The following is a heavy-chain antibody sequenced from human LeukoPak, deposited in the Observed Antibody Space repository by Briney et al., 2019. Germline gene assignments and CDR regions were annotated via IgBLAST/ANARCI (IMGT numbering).Heavy chain of an antibody. D-gene: IGHD3-3*01. V-gene: IGHV3-21*01. CDR2: ISSSSSYI. CDR3: ARDASSAYYDFWSGYYMPTDFDY. Sequence: GGSLRLSCAASGFTFSSYSMNWVRQAPGKGLEWVSSISSSSSYIYYADSVKGRFTISRDNAKNSLYLQMNSLRAEDTAVYYCARDASSAYYDFWSGYYMPTDFDYWGQGTLVTVSS. CDR1: GFTFSSYS. J-gene: IGHJ4*02.